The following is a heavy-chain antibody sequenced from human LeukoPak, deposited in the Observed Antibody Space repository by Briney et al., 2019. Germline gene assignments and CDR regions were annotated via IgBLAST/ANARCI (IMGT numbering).Heavy chain of an antibody. CDR1: GYTFTSYY. J-gene: IGHJ2*01. Sequence: ASVKVSCKASGYTFTSYYMHWVRQAPGQGLEWMGIINPSGGSTSYAQKFQGRVTMTRDTSTSTAYMELRSLRSDDTAVYYCARVVGDTWYFDLWGRGTLVTVSS. D-gene: IGHD2-15*01. CDR3: ARVVGDTWYFDL. V-gene: IGHV1-46*01. CDR2: INPSGGST.